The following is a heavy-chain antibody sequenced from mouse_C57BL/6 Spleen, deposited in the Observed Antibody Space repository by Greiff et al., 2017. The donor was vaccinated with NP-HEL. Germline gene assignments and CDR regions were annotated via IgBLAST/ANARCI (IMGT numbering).Heavy chain of an antibody. CDR3: ARGGTEDYFDY. CDR1: GYAFSSSW. J-gene: IGHJ2*01. D-gene: IGHD3-3*01. CDR2: IYPGDGDT. Sequence: QVQLKESGPELVKPGASVKISCKASGYAFSSSWMNWVKQRPGKGLEWIGRIYPGDGDTNYNGKFKGKATLTADKSSSTAYMQLSSLTSEDSAVYFCARGGTEDYFDYWGQGTTLTVSS. V-gene: IGHV1-82*01.